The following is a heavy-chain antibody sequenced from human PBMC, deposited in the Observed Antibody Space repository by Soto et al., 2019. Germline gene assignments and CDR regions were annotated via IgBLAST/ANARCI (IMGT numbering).Heavy chain of an antibody. Sequence: GGSLRLSCAASGFTFNNYDMLWVRQAPGKGLEWVSAISGSGVSTYYADSVKGRFTISRDNSKNTLYLQMNSLRAEDTAVYYCAKSPGMYYYDSSGYYHYDYWGQGTLVTVSS. CDR1: GFTFNNYD. CDR3: AKSPGMYYYDSSGYYHYDY. V-gene: IGHV3-23*01. CDR2: ISGSGVST. J-gene: IGHJ4*02. D-gene: IGHD3-22*01.